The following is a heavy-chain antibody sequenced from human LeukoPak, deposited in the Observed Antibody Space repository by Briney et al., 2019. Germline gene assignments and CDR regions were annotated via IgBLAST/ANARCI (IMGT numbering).Heavy chain of an antibody. V-gene: IGHV3-21*01. CDR1: GFTFSSYS. CDR2: ISSSSSYI. Sequence: GGSLRLSCAASGFTFSSYSMNWVRQAPGKGLEWVSSISSSSSYIYYADSVKGRFTISRDNAKNSLYLQMNSLRAEDTAVYYCARGQGGNKGNIQGTNGVCYDCWGQGTLVTVSS. CDR3: ARGQGGNKGNIQGTNGVCYDC. D-gene: IGHD2-8*01. J-gene: IGHJ4*02.